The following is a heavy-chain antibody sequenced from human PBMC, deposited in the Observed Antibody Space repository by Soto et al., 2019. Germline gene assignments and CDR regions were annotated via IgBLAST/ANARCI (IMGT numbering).Heavy chain of an antibody. CDR2: ISYDGSNK. J-gene: IGHJ4*02. CDR3: AKDEWRGSSGLDY. Sequence: QVQLVESGGGVVQPGRSLRLSCAASGFTFSSYGMHWVRQAPGKGLEWVAVISYDGSNKYYADSVKGRFTISRDNSKNTLYLQMNRLRAGDTAVYYCAKDEWRGSSGLDYWGQGTLVTVSS. CDR1: GFTFSSYG. D-gene: IGHD6-6*01. V-gene: IGHV3-30*18.